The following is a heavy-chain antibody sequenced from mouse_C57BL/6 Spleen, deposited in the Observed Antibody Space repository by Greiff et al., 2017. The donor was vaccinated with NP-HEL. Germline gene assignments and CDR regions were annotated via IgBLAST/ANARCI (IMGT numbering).Heavy chain of an antibody. CDR1: GYTFTDYN. CDR2: INPNNGGT. CDR3: ARDYSTFYWYFDV. D-gene: IGHD2-5*01. V-gene: IGHV1-18*01. J-gene: IGHJ1*03. Sequence: EVQLQESGPELVKPGASVKIPCKASGYTFTDYNMDWVKQSHGKSLEWIGDINPNNGGTIYNQKFKGKATLTVDKSSSTAYMELRSLTSEDTAVYYCARDYSTFYWYFDVWGTGTTVTVSS.